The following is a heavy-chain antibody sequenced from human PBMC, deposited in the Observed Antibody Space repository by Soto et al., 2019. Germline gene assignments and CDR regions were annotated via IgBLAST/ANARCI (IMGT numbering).Heavy chain of an antibody. V-gene: IGHV3-74*01. D-gene: IGHD3-10*01. CDR3: ARGTDLFDW. CDR1: GFTFSVYW. CDR2: IKGDGSNT. Sequence: LRLSCTASGFTFSVYWMHWVRQTPGKGLVWVSRIKGDGSNTGYADSVKGRFTISRDNAKNTLYLQMNSLRAEDTAIYYCARGTDLFDWWGQGTLVTVSS. J-gene: IGHJ4*02.